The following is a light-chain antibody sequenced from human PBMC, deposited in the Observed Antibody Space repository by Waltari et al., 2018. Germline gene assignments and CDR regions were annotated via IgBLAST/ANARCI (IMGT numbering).Light chain of an antibody. Sequence: QSALTQPASVSGSPGQSINISCTGTSSDVGNYNLVSWYQQHPDKAPKLRIFGVSKRPSGVSNRFSGSKSGNTASLTISGLQAEDEADYYCCSYAGTSYVFGTGTKVTVL. CDR3: CSYAGTSYV. CDR1: SSDVGNYNL. V-gene: IGLV2-23*02. J-gene: IGLJ1*01. CDR2: GVS.